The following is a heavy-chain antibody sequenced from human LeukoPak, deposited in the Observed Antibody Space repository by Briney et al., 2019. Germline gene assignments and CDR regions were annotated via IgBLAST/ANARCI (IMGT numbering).Heavy chain of an antibody. CDR1: GGSFSGYY. CDR3: AALQWYSHYYYMDV. J-gene: IGHJ6*03. V-gene: IGHV4-34*01. Sequence: SETLSLTCAVYGGSFSGYYWSWIRQPPGKGLEWIGEINHSGSTNYNPSLKSRVTISVDTSKNQFSLKLSSVTAADTAVYYCAALQWYSHYYYMDVWGKGTTVTISS. CDR2: INHSGST. D-gene: IGHD6-19*01.